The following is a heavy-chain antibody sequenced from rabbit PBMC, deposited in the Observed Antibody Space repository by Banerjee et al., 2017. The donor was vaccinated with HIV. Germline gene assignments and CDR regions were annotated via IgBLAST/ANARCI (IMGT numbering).Heavy chain of an antibody. CDR1: GSDIRSNA. CDR3: ARGLYYNNGWPSYFDL. D-gene: IGHD4-1*01. CDR2: IYSSNGDK. Sequence: QEQLVESGGGLVKPEGSLTLTCKASGSDIRSNAMCWVRQAPGKGLELIACIYSSNGDKWYASWVNGRFTISRSTSLNTVDLKMTSLTAADTATYFCARGLYYNNGWPSYFDLWVPGTLVTVS. J-gene: IGHJ4*01. V-gene: IGHV1S47*01.